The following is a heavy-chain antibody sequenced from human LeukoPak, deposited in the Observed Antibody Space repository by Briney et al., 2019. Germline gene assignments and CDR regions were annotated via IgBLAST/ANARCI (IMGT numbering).Heavy chain of an antibody. CDR1: GFTFSSYA. CDR3: ARSSIAVAGTGVEDY. CDR2: ISYDGSNK. D-gene: IGHD6-19*01. V-gene: IGHV3-30-3*01. Sequence: PGRSLRLSCAASGFTFSSYAMHWVRQAPGKGLEWVAVISYDGSNKYYADSVKGRFTISRDNFKNTLYLQMNSLRAEDTAVYYCARSSIAVAGTGVEDYWGQGTLVTVSS. J-gene: IGHJ4*02.